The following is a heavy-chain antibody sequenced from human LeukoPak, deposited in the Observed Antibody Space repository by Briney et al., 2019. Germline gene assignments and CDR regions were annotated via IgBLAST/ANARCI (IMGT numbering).Heavy chain of an antibody. V-gene: IGHV3-23*01. J-gene: IGHJ2*01. CDR2: ISGSGGST. D-gene: IGHD6-13*01. Sequence: GGSLRLSCAASGFTFTSYAMSWVRQAPGKGLEWVSAISGSGGSTYYADSVKGRFTISSDNSKNTLYLQMNSLRAEDTAVYYCARATYSSTWYSRYFDLWGRGTLVTVSS. CDR3: ARATYSSTWYSRYFDL. CDR1: GFTFTSYA.